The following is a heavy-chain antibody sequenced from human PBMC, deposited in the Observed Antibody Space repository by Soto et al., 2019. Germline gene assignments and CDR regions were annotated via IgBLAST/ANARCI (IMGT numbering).Heavy chain of an antibody. V-gene: IGHV5-10-1*01. CDR3: ARHGQLALFDQ. D-gene: IGHD6-6*01. J-gene: IGHJ5*02. CDR1: GYSFPSYW. CDR2: IDPSDSYI. Sequence: PGESLKISCQGSGYSFPSYWISWARQMPGKGLQWMGRIDPSDSYINYSPSFEGHVNISIDKSINTAYLQWSSLKASDTAIYYCARHGQLALFDQWGQGTLVTVSS.